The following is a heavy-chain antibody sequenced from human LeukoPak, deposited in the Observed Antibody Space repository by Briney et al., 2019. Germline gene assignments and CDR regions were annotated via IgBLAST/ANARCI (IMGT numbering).Heavy chain of an antibody. V-gene: IGHV3-9*01. CDR1: GFTFSSYA. J-gene: IGHJ6*02. Sequence: PGGSLRLSCAASGFTFSSYAMHWVRQAPGRGLEWVSGISWNSGSIGYADSVKGRFTISRDNAKNSLYLQMNSLRAEDTALYYCAKDHRALRFCGMDVWGQGTTVTVSS. CDR2: ISWNSGSI. CDR3: AKDHRALRFCGMDV. D-gene: IGHD1-14*01.